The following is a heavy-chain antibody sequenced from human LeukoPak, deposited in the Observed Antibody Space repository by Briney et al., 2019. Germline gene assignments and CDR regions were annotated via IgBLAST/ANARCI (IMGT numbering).Heavy chain of an antibody. V-gene: IGHV1-2*02. Sequence: ASVKVSCKASGYTFTGYYTHWVRQAPGQGLEWMGWINPNSGGTNYAQKFQGRVTMTRDTSISTAYMELSRLRSDDTAVYYCARGFKRQQLVLGYWGQGTLVTVSS. CDR1: GYTFTGYY. D-gene: IGHD6-13*01. CDR3: ARGFKRQQLVLGY. CDR2: INPNSGGT. J-gene: IGHJ4*02.